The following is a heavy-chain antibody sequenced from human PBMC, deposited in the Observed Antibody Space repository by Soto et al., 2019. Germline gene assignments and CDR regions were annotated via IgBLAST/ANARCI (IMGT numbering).Heavy chain of an antibody. V-gene: IGHV3-23*01. CDR3: AKGVPGGFPHFDY. J-gene: IGHJ4*02. Sequence: GGSLRLSCAASGFTFSNAWINWVRQAPGKGLEWVSAISGSGGSTYYADSVKGRFTISRDNSKNTLYLQMNSLRAEDTAVYYCAKGVPGGFPHFDYWGQGTLVTVSS. CDR1: GFTFSNAW. D-gene: IGHD3-10*01. CDR2: ISGSGGST.